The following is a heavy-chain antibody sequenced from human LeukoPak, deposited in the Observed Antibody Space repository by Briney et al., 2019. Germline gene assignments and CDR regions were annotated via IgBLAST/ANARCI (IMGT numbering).Heavy chain of an antibody. V-gene: IGHV3-48*03. CDR3: ARSRRDNYYYYYGVDV. D-gene: IGHD5-24*01. CDR1: GFTFSSYE. J-gene: IGHJ6*02. Sequence: GGSLRLSCAASGFTFSSYEMTWDRQAPGKGLEWVSNISSSDTTIHYADSVEGRFTISRDNARNSLYLQMNSLRAEDTAVYYCARSRRDNYYYYYGVDVWGQGTTVTVSS. CDR2: ISSSDTTI.